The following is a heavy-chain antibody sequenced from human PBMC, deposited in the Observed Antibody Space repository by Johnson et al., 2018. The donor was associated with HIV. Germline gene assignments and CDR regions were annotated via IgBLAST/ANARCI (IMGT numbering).Heavy chain of an antibody. D-gene: IGHD4-23*01. J-gene: IGHJ3*01. CDR1: GFTFSSYD. CDR2: IGTAGDT. V-gene: IGHV3-13*01. Sequence: VQLVESGGGLVQPGGSLRLSCAASGFTFSSYDMHWVRQATGKGLEWVSAIGTAGDTYYPGSVKGRFTISRENAKNSLYLQMNSLRAGDTAVYYCARDRGLRWFHDAFDFRGQGTMVTVSS. CDR3: ARDRGLRWFHDAFDF.